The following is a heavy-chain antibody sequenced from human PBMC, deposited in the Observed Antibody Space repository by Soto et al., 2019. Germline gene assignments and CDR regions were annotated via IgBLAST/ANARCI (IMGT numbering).Heavy chain of an antibody. CDR1: GFTFSSYA. V-gene: IGHV3-23*01. D-gene: IGHD3-22*01. CDR2: ISGSGGST. J-gene: IGHJ6*02. Sequence: PGGSLRLSCAASGFTFSSYAMTWVRQAPGKGLEWVSGISGSGGSTYYADSVKGRFTISRDNSKNTMYPQMNSLRAEDTAVYYCAKGVRSYYYYGMDVWGQGTTVTVYS. CDR3: AKGVRSYYYYGMDV.